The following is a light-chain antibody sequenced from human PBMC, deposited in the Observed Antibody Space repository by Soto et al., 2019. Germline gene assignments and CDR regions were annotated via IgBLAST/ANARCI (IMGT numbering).Light chain of an antibody. Sequence: EIVLTQSPGSLSLSPGERATLSCRASQSVDRNYLAWYQQKPGQAPRLLIYDASSRATGIPDRFSGSGSVIDFTLTINRLEPEDSALYYCQQYGRSPWTFGQATKVEIK. CDR3: QQYGRSPWT. CDR1: QSVDRNY. J-gene: IGKJ1*01. V-gene: IGKV3-20*01. CDR2: DAS.